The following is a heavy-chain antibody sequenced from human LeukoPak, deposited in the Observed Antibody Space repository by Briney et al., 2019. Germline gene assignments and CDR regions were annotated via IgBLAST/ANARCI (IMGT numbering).Heavy chain of an antibody. CDR2: ISPSGGTT. Sequence: ASVKVSCKASGYTFTGYYIHWVRQAPGQGLEWMGFISPSGGTTYFAQKFQARVTMTRDTSTSTVHMDLSSLRSEDTAVYCCARAGKGSGSYFAFDIWGQGTMVTVSA. D-gene: IGHD3-10*01. CDR1: GYTFTGYY. V-gene: IGHV1-46*01. J-gene: IGHJ3*02. CDR3: ARAGKGSGSYFAFDI.